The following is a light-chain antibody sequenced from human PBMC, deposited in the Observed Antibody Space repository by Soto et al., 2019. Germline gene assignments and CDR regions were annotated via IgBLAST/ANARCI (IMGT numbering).Light chain of an antibody. CDR1: HSVPTNY. CDR3: QQRSNWRT. CDR2: GAS. J-gene: IGKJ5*01. V-gene: IGKV3-11*01. Sequence: EIVLTQSPGTLSLSPGERVTLSCRASHSVPTNYLAWYQQKPGQSPRLLIHGASTRATGIPERFSGSGSGTDFTLTISSLEPEDFAVYYCQQRSNWRTFGQGTRLEI.